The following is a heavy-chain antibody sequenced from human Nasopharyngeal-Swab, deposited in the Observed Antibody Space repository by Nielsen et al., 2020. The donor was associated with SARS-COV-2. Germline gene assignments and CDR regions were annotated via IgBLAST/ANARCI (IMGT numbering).Heavy chain of an antibody. CDR3: ARGITILHAFDI. J-gene: IGHJ3*02. CDR2: IIPIFGTA. CDR1: GGTFSSYA. D-gene: IGHD3-3*01. Sequence: SVKVSCKASGGTFSSYAISWVRQAPGQGLEWMGGIIPIFGTANYAQKFQGRVTITADESTSTAYMELSSLRAEEKAGYYCARGITILHAFDIWGQGTMVTDSS. V-gene: IGHV1-69*13.